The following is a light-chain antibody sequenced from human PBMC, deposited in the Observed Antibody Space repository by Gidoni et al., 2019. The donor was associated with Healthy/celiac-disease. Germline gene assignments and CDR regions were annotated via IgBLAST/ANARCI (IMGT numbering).Light chain of an antibody. Sequence: QSALTQPASVSGFPGQSITISCTGTSSDVGGYNYVSWYQQHPGKAPKLMIYDVSNRPSGVSNRFSGSKSGNTASLTISGLQAEDEADYYCSSYTSSSTSVVFGGGTKLTGL. V-gene: IGLV2-14*01. CDR1: SSDVGGYNY. CDR3: SSYTSSSTSVV. J-gene: IGLJ2*01. CDR2: DVS.